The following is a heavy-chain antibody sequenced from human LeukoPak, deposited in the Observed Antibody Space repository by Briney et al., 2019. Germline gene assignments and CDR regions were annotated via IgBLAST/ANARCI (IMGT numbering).Heavy chain of an antibody. CDR3: AREGGYDPFEY. CDR2: MYYSGST. CDR1: GGSISSRSYY. V-gene: IGHV4-39*02. D-gene: IGHD5-12*01. J-gene: IGHJ4*02. Sequence: SETLSLTCRVSGGSISSRSYYWGWIRQPPGKGLEWIGSMYYSGSTYYNPSLKSRVTISGDTSKNTLYLQMNSLRAEDTAVYYCAREGGYDPFEYWGQGTLVTVSS.